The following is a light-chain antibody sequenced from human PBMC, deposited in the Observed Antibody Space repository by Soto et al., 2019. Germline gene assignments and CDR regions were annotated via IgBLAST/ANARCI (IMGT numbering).Light chain of an antibody. CDR1: QSINSNY. CDR2: GTS. J-gene: IGKJ1*01. CDR3: PQSANSPRT. Sequence: ETVLTQSPGTLSLSPGERATLSCRASQSINSNYLAWYQHKPSQSPRVRIYGTSSRATDIPDRFSGSGSGTHFTLTISRLEPEAFAVYYCPQSANSPRTFGQGTTVEIK. V-gene: IGKV3-20*01.